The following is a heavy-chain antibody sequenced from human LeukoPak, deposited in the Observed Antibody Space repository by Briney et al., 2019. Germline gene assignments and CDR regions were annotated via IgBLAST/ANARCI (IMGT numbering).Heavy chain of an antibody. Sequence: GGSLRLSCAVSGFTFSSFAMSWVRQAPGKGLEWVSGISGSGDDTYCADSVKGRVTISRDNSKNTLYLQMNSLRAEDTATYYCAKEKAPWYPFDCWGQGTLVTVSS. CDR3: AKEKAPWYPFDC. CDR1: GFTFSSFA. J-gene: IGHJ4*02. V-gene: IGHV3-23*01. D-gene: IGHD6-13*01. CDR2: ISGSGDDT.